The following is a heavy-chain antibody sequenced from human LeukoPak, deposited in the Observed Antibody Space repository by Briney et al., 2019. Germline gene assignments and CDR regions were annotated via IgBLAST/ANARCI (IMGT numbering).Heavy chain of an antibody. V-gene: IGHV5-51*01. CDR3: ARVVKRGYTYGYFDY. CDR2: ISPGDSDT. CDR1: GYSSW. Sequence: GESLKISCKGSGYSSWIGWVRQMPGKGLEWMGIISPGDSDTRYSPSFLGQVTISADKSISTAYLQWSSLKASDTAMYYCARVVKRGYTYGYFDYWGQGTLVTASS. J-gene: IGHJ4*02. D-gene: IGHD5-18*01.